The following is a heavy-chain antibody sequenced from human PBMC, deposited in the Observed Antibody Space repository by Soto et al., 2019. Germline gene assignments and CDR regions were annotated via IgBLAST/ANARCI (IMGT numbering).Heavy chain of an antibody. V-gene: IGHV4-31*03. CDR3: AREVSPNSRGWYTVLVRWFDP. CDR1: GGSISSSDYY. D-gene: IGHD6-19*01. Sequence: QVQLQESGPGLVKPSQTLSLTCTVSGGSISSSDYYWSWIRQHPGKGLEWIGYIYYSGSAYYNPSRKRRVTISADTSKNQCSLKVTSVTAADTAVYYCAREVSPNSRGWYTVLVRWFDPWGQGTLVTVSS. J-gene: IGHJ5*02. CDR2: IYYSGSA.